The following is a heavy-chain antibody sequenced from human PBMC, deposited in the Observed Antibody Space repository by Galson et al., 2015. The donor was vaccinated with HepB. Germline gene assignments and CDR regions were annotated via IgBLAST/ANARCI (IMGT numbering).Heavy chain of an antibody. CDR1: GFNFGTYS. Sequence: SLRLSCAASGFNFGTYSMNWVRQAPGKGLEWVSYINSRSNTIYYADSVKGRFTISRHNAKNSLFLQMDSLRDEDTALYYCARDASNYGYFDFWGRGTLVTVSS. D-gene: IGHD4-11*01. CDR3: ARDASNYGYFDF. CDR2: INSRSNTI. J-gene: IGHJ2*01. V-gene: IGHV3-48*02.